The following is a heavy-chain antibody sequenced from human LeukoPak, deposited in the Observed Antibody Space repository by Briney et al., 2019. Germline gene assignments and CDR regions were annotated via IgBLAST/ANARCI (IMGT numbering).Heavy chain of an antibody. CDR2: IYYSGST. D-gene: IGHD3-3*01. CDR3: ARGRFLEWRHYYYGMDV. V-gene: IGHV4-30-4*01. J-gene: IGHJ6*02. CDR1: GGSISSGDYY. Sequence: SETLSLTCTVSGGSISSGDYYWSWIRQPPGKGLEWIGYIYYSGSTYYNPSLKSRVTISVDTSKNQFSLKLSSVTAADTAVYYCARGRFLEWRHYYYGMDVWGQGTTVTVSS.